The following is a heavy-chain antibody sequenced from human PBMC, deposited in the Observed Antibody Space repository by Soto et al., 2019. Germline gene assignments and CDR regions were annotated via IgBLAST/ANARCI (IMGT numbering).Heavy chain of an antibody. CDR1: GFTFSDHY. J-gene: IGHJ4*02. V-gene: IGHV3-72*01. CDR2: TRNKANSYTT. CDR3: ARAPSDSSGYYSVY. Sequence: EVQLVESGGGLVQPGGSLRLSCAASGFTFSDHYMDWVRQAPGTGLEWVGRTRNKANSYTTEYAASVKGRFTIPRDDSKNSLYLQMNSLKTEDTAVYYCARAPSDSSGYYSVYWGQGTLVTVSS. D-gene: IGHD3-22*01.